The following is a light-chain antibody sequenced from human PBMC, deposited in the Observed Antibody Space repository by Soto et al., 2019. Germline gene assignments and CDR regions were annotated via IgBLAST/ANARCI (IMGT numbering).Light chain of an antibody. CDR1: QSVSSY. Sequence: EIVLPQSPATLSLSPGERATLSCRASQSVSSYLAWYQQKPGQAPRLLISDASNSATGIPARFSGGGSGTGFTLTFSSLDPEDFAVYYCQQRFNWPRFTFGQGTKLEIK. V-gene: IGKV3-11*01. CDR2: DAS. CDR3: QQRFNWPRFT. J-gene: IGKJ2*01.